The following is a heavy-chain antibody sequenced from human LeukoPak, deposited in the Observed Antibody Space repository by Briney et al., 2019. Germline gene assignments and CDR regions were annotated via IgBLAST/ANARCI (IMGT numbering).Heavy chain of an antibody. CDR1: GLTVSSNY. D-gene: IGHD4/OR15-4a*01. CDR2: IYSGGST. Sequence: PGGSLRLSCVASGLTVSSNYMSWVRQAPGKGLEWVSTIYSGGSTYYANSVKGRFTISRDISKNTLYLQMNSLSTEDTATYYCARGGDYGLLWGQGTLVTVSS. V-gene: IGHV3-53*01. J-gene: IGHJ4*02. CDR3: ARGGDYGLL.